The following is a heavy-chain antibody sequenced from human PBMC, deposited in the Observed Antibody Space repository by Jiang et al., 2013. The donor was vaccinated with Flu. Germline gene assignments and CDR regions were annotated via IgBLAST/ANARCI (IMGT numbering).Heavy chain of an antibody. Sequence: GPGLVKPSNRTLSLTCTVSGGSISSGSYYWSWIRQPAGKGLEWIGRIYTSGSTNYNPSLKSRVTISVDTSKNQFSLKLSSSDRRRQRPSYYCARANVWDHFDYWGQG. CDR1: GGSISSGSYY. CDR2: IYTSGST. J-gene: IGHJ4*02. D-gene: IGHD3-16*01. V-gene: IGHV4-61*02. CDR3: ARANVWDHFDY.